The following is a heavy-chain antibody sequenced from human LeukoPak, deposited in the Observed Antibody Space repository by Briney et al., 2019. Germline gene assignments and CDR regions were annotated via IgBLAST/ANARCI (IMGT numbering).Heavy chain of an antibody. CDR2: ISGSGGST. V-gene: IGHV3-23*01. Sequence: GGSPRLSCAASGFTFSSYAMSWVRQAPGKGLEWVSAISGSGGSTYYADSVKGRFTISRDNSKNTLYLQMNSLRAEDTAVYYCAKDLGFWSGPFDYWGQGTLVTVSS. D-gene: IGHD3-3*01. CDR1: GFTFSSYA. CDR3: AKDLGFWSGPFDY. J-gene: IGHJ4*02.